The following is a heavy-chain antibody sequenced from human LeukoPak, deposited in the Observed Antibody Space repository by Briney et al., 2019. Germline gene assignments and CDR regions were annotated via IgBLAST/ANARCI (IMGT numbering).Heavy chain of an antibody. CDR1: GFTFTDYI. J-gene: IGHJ4*02. D-gene: IGHD3-10*01. CDR3: AKFGTYYYDSGSASGHYFDY. Sequence: PGGSLRLSCTASGFTFTDYIMHWVRQAPGKGLEWVSVISGSGDSTYYADSVKGRFAISRDNSKNTLYLQMNSLRAEDTAVYYCAKFGTYYYDSGSASGHYFDYWGRGTLVTVSS. CDR2: ISGSGDST. V-gene: IGHV3-23*01.